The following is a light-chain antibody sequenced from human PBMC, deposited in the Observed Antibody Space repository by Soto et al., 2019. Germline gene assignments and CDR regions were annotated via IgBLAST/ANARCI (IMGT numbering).Light chain of an antibody. Sequence: IVLTQSPGTLSLSTGERATLSCRASQSVSSYYLAWYQQKPGQAPRLLIYAASSRATGIPDRLSGGGSGTDFTLTIRRLEPEGFAVYYCQQCGSSPWTFGQGTKVDIK. V-gene: IGKV3-20*01. CDR3: QQCGSSPWT. CDR1: QSVSSYY. J-gene: IGKJ1*01. CDR2: AAS.